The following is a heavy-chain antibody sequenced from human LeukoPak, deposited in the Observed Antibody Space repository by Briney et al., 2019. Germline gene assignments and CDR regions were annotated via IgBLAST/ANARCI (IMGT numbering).Heavy chain of an antibody. CDR2: IYYSGST. Sequence: SETLSLTCTVSGGSISSYYWSWIRQPPGKGLEWIGYIYYSGSTNYNPSLKSRVTISVDTSKNQFSLKLSSVTAADTAVYYCARGGIETKIHCTNGVCLYYFDYWGQGTLVTVSS. CDR3: ARGGIETKIHCTNGVCLYYFDY. J-gene: IGHJ4*02. D-gene: IGHD2-8*01. V-gene: IGHV4-59*01. CDR1: GGSISSYY.